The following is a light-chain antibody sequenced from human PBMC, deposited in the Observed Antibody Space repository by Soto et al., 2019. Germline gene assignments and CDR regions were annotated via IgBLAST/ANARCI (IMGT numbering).Light chain of an antibody. CDR2: GAS. J-gene: IGKJ2*01. V-gene: IGKV3-20*01. Sequence: EIVFTQSPGTLSLSPGERATLSCRASQSVSSTYLAWYQQKPGQAPRLLIFGASSRATGIPDRFSGSGSGTDFTLASSRLEPEYVAVYYCQLYVTSPVMYTFGQGTKLEIK. CDR3: QLYVTSPVMYT. CDR1: QSVSSTY.